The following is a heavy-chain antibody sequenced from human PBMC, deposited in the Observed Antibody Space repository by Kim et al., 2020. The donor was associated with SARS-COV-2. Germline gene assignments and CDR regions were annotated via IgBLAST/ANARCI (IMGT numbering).Heavy chain of an antibody. J-gene: IGHJ4*01. D-gene: IGHD3-16*01. Sequence: GGSLRLSCAASGFTFSSYGMHWVRQAPGKGLEWVAVIWYDGSNKYYADSVKGRFTISRDNSKNTLYLQRTSLRAEDTAVYYCAPLVGVGDYDALGFDYWGQGTLVTVSS. CDR2: IWYDGSNK. V-gene: IGHV3-33*01. CDR3: APLVGVGDYDALGFDY. CDR1: GFTFSSYG.